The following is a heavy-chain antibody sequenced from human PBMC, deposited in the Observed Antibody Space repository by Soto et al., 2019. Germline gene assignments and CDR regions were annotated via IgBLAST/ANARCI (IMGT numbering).Heavy chain of an antibody. J-gene: IGHJ3*01. CDR1: GYTFSDYY. D-gene: IGHD2-15*01. CDR3: AIGGEFCSTGSCNSSLGDAFDV. Sequence: QVQLVQSGAEVQKPGASMKVSCKASGYTFSDYYMHWVRQAPGQGLECMGWISPNNGATNYAQKLHDRVTRTRDASITTAYMELSRLRSDDTAVYYCAIGGEFCSTGSCNSSLGDAFDVWGQGTTVTVSS. V-gene: IGHV1-2*02. CDR2: ISPNNGAT.